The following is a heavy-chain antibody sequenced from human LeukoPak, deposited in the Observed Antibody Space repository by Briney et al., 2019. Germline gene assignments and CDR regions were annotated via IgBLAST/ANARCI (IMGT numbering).Heavy chain of an antibody. Sequence: PGGTLRLSCAASGFTFSSYAMHWVRQAPGKGLEWVAVISYDGSNKYYADSVKGRFTISRDNSKNTLYLQMNSLRAEDTAVYYCARDFPLGLGAFDIWGQGTMVTVSS. D-gene: IGHD3-16*01. CDR3: ARDFPLGLGAFDI. CDR2: ISYDGSNK. V-gene: IGHV3-30*04. CDR1: GFTFSSYA. J-gene: IGHJ3*02.